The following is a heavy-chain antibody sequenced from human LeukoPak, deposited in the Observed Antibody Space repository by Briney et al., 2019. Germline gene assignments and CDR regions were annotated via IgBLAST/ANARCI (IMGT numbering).Heavy chain of an antibody. D-gene: IGHD2-2*01. CDR3: ARDYCSSTSCYEVGY. CDR2: IYYSGSA. J-gene: IGHJ4*02. V-gene: IGHV4-59*11. CDR1: GGSFSYHY. Sequence: SETLSLTCTVSGGSFSYHYWSWIRQPPGKGLEWIGYIYYSGSANYNPSLESRVAISVDTSKNQFSLKLTSVTAADTAVYYCARDYCSSTSCYEVGYWGQGTLVTVSS.